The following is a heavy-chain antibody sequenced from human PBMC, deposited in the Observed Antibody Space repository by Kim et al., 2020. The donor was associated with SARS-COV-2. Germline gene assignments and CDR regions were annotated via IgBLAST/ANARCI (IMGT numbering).Heavy chain of an antibody. V-gene: IGHV3-23*01. CDR1: GFTFQSYA. CDR2: VSGDGTST. D-gene: IGHD1-26*01. J-gene: IGHJ4*02. Sequence: GGSLRLSCAASGFTFQSYALNWVRQAPGQGLEWVSTVSGDGTSTYYADSVKGRFTISRDNSKNTVYMQMNSLRAEDTALYYCAKGLVGGIDYWGQGTLVTVSS. CDR3: AKGLVGGIDY.